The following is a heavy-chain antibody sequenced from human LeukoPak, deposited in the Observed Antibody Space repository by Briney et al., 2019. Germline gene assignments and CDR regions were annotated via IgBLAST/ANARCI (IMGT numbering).Heavy chain of an antibody. CDR3: TTDQGGSYCENH. CDR2: IKSKSDGGKR. V-gene: IGHV3-15*01. CDR1: GFTFSNSW. J-gene: IGHJ5*02. D-gene: IGHD1-26*01. Sequence: GGSLRLSCAASGFTFSNSWMNWVRQAPGKGLEWVGRIKSKSDGGKRDDAAAVKCRFTGSRDETKNTLYLNMNSLKTDNTAVYYCTTDQGGSYCENHWGQGTLVIVSS.